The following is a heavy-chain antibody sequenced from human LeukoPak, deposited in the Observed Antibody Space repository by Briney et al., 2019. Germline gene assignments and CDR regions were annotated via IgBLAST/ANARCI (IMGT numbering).Heavy chain of an antibody. D-gene: IGHD6-19*01. CDR2: IYTSGST. CDR1: GYSISSGYY. Sequence: SETLSLTCTVSGYSISSGYYWSWIRQPAGKGLEWIGRIYTSGSTNYNPSLKRRVTMSVDTSKNQFSLKLSAVTAADTAVYYCARGGPTPGYSRGWYFDYWGQGTLVTVSS. V-gene: IGHV4-4*07. J-gene: IGHJ4*02. CDR3: ARGGPTPGYSRGWYFDY.